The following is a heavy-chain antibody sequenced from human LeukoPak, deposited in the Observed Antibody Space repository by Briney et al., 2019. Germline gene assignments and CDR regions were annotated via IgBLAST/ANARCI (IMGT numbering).Heavy chain of an antibody. J-gene: IGHJ6*02. CDR3: AKDLHCCVAMDV. CDR1: GVTFSGFA. V-gene: IGHV3-23*01. D-gene: IGHD2-21*01. Sequence: PGGSLRLSSAASGVTFSGFAMTWFGHATPEGREWCSSIGSDYKSHYSESVTGQFAISSDNSKSTLLLQMNSLRAEDTALYFCAKDLHCCVAMDVWGQGTAVTVSS. CDR2: IGSDYKS.